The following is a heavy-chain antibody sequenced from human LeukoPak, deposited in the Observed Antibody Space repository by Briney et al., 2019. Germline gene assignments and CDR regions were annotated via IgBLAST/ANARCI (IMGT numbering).Heavy chain of an antibody. Sequence: ASVKVSCKASGYTFTCYYMHWVRQAPGQGLEWMGWISGNSGGTKYAQKFQGRVTMTRDTSISTAYMELNRLRSDDTAVYYCARGDDYIWGSAFNWFDPWGQGTLVTVSS. CDR3: ARGDDYIWGSAFNWFDP. V-gene: IGHV1-2*02. D-gene: IGHD3-16*01. CDR1: GYTFTCYY. CDR2: ISGNSGGT. J-gene: IGHJ5*02.